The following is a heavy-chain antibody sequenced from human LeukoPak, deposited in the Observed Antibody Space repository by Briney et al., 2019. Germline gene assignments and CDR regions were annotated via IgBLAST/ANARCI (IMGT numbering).Heavy chain of an antibody. V-gene: IGHV3-23*01. D-gene: IGHD6-13*01. Sequence: GGSLSRSVAASGFTFSSFAMSWVGPAPGNGLEGVSAISGSGGSTSHADHVKGRFTISRDNSKNTLYLQMNNLRAEDTAVYYCAKSSSSWYRFDYWGQGTLVTVSS. CDR1: GFTFSSFA. J-gene: IGHJ4*02. CDR2: ISGSGGST. CDR3: AKSSSSWYRFDY.